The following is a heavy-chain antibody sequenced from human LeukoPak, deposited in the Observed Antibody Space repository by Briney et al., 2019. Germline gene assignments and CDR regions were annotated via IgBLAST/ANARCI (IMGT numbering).Heavy chain of an antibody. V-gene: IGHV3-30*04. CDR1: GFTFSDHA. CDR3: ARDSQYYDILTGYFSYFDD. D-gene: IGHD3-9*01. J-gene: IGHJ4*02. CDR2: ISYDGSNK. Sequence: GGSLRLSCAASGFTFSDHAMHWVRQAPGEGLERVAVISYDGSNKYHADSVKGRFTISRDNSKNTLYLQINSLRAEDTAVYFCARDSQYYDILTGYFSYFDDWGQGTLVTVSP.